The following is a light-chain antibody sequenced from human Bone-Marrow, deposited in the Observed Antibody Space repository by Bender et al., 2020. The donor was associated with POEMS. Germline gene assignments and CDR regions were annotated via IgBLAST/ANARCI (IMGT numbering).Light chain of an antibody. J-gene: IGLJ3*02. V-gene: IGLV2-14*01. Sequence: QSALTQPASVSGSPGQSITISCTGTSSDVGDYNYVSWYQQHPGKAPKLMIYEVSNRPSGVSNRFSGSKSGNTASLTVSGLQTEDEADYYCTSYADSASANWLFGGGTKLTVL. CDR3: TSYADSASANWL. CDR2: EVS. CDR1: SSDVGDYNY.